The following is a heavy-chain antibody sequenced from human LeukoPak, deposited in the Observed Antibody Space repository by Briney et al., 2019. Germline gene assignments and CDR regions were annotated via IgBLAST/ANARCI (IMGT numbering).Heavy chain of an antibody. CDR2: IKQEGSEK. Sequence: GGSLRLSCAASGFTFSSYWMSWVRQAPGKGLEWVANIKQEGSEKYYVDSVKGRFTISRDNAKNSLYVQMNSLRAEDTAVYYCARDRAQFTTVGDAFEIWGQRTMGTVSS. D-gene: IGHD4-23*01. CDR1: GFTFSSYW. J-gene: IGHJ3*02. V-gene: IGHV3-7*01. CDR3: ARDRAQFTTVGDAFEI.